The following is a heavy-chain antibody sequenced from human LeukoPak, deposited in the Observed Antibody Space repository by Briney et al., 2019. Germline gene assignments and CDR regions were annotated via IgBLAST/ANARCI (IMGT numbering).Heavy chain of an antibody. D-gene: IGHD3-3*01. J-gene: IGHJ6*02. CDR3: ARAQYDFWSGLKYGMDV. CDR1: GYTFTGYY. V-gene: IGHV1-2*02. CDR2: INPNSGGT. Sequence: GASVKVSCKASGYTFTGYYMHWVRQAPGQGLEWMGWINPNSGGTNYAQKFQGRVTMTRDTSISTAYMELSRLRSDDTAVYYCARAQYDFWSGLKYGMDVWGQGTTVTVSS.